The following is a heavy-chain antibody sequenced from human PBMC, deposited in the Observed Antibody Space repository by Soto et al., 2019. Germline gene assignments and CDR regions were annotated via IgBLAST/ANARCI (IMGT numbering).Heavy chain of an antibody. D-gene: IGHD6-6*01. CDR2: INPSGGST. V-gene: IGHV1-46*01. CDR1: GCTFTSYY. J-gene: IGHJ5*02. Sequence: ASVKVSCKASGCTFTSYYMHWVRQAPGQGLEWMGIINPSGGSTSYAQKFQGRVTMTRDTSTSTVYMELSSLRSEDTAVYYCARERIAARPRGGWFDPWGQGTLVTVSS. CDR3: ARERIAARPRGGWFDP.